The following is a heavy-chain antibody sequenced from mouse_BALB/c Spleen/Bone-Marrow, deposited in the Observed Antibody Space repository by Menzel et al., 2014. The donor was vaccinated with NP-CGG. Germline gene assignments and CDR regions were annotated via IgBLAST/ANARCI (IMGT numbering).Heavy chain of an antibody. D-gene: IGHD2-1*01. J-gene: IGHJ2*01. Sequence: EVQGVESGGGLVQPGGFLRLSCAASGFTFTDHYMSWVRQPPGKALEWLGFIRNKASGYTTEYSASVKGRFTISRDNSQSIVYLQMNTLRAEDSATYYCARDYLYYFDYWGQGTTLTVSS. CDR2: IRNKASGYTT. V-gene: IGHV7-3*02. CDR3: ARDYLYYFDY. CDR1: GFTFTDHY.